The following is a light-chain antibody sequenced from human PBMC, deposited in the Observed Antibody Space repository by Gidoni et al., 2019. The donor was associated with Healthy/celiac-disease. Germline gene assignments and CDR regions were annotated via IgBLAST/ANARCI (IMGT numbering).Light chain of an antibody. CDR2: AAS. CDR3: QQLNSYPHT. J-gene: IGKJ2*01. Sequence: IQLTQYPSSLSASVGDRVTITCRASQGISSYLAWYQQKPGKAPKLLIYAASTLQSGVPSRFSCSGSGTDFTLTISSLQPEDFATYYCQQLNSYPHTFGQGTKLEIK. V-gene: IGKV1-9*01. CDR1: QGISSY.